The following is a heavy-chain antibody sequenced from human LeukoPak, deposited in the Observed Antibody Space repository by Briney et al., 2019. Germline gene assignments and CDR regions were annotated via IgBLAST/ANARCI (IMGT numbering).Heavy chain of an antibody. CDR2: IYYSGST. J-gene: IGHJ4*02. V-gene: IGHV4-39*07. Sequence: SETLSLTCTVSGGSISSSSYYWGWIRHPPGKGLEWIGSIYYSGSTYYNPSLKSRVTISVDTSKNQFSLKLSSVTAADTAVYYCARDGRGYSYGYEDYWGQGTLVTVSS. D-gene: IGHD5-18*01. CDR3: ARDGRGYSYGYEDY. CDR1: GGSISSSSYY.